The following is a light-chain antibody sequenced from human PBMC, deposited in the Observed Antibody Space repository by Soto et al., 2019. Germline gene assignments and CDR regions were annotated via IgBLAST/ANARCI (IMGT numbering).Light chain of an antibody. CDR3: QQYGSAPWT. CDR2: AAS. CDR1: QSVSSNY. V-gene: IGKV3-20*01. Sequence: EIVLTQSPGTLSLSPGERATISCRASQSVSSNYLAWYQQKPGQAPRLLIYAASNRASGIPDRFGGSGSGTDFTLTVSILEPEDFAVYYCQQYGSAPWTFGQGTKVEI. J-gene: IGKJ1*01.